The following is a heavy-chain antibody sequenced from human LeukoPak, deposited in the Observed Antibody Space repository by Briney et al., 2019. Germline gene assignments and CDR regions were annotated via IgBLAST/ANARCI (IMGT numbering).Heavy chain of an antibody. CDR3: AGLVGRYSSGLYYYYFDY. J-gene: IGHJ4*02. D-gene: IGHD3-22*01. Sequence: SETLSLTCTVSGDSINSLDLWSWVRQPPGKGLEWIGEMYLSGTTHFNPSVKSRVTISIDKSKNQFFLNLSSVTAADTAVYYCAGLVGRYSSGLYYYYFDYWGQGTLVTVSS. CDR2: MYLSGTT. V-gene: IGHV4-4*02. CDR1: GDSINSLDL.